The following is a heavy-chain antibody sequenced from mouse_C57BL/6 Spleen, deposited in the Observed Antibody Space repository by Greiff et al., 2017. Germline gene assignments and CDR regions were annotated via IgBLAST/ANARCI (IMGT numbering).Heavy chain of an antibody. D-gene: IGHD2-13*01. J-gene: IGHJ2*01. CDR3: ARWGDYETHFDY. Sequence: QVQLQQPGTELVKPGASVKLSCTASGYTFTSSWMHWVKQRPGQGLEWIGNINPSNGGTNYTAKFKGKATLTVDTSSSTAYMQLSSLTSEDSAVYYCARWGDYETHFDYWGQGTTLTVSA. V-gene: IGHV1-53*01. CDR1: GYTFTSSW. CDR2: INPSNGGT.